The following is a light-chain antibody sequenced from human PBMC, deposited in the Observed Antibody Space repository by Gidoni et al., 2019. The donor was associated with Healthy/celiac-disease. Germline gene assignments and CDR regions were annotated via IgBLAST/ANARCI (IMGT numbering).Light chain of an antibody. V-gene: IGLV3-21*04. J-gene: IGLJ3*02. CDR1: NIGSKS. Sequence: SYVLTQPPSVSVAPGKTARITCGGNNIGSKSVHWYRQKPGQAPVLVIYYDSARPSGIPERFSGSNSGNTATLTISRVEAGDEADYYCQVWDSSSDRVFGGGTKLTVL. CDR2: YDS. CDR3: QVWDSSSDRV.